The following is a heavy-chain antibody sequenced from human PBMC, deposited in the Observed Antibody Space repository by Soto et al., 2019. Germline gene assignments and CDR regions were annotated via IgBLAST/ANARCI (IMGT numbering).Heavy chain of an antibody. D-gene: IGHD6-13*01. CDR2: MYYSGST. J-gene: IGHJ5*02. CDR1: GGSISSSSYY. Sequence: SETLSLTCTVSGGSISSSSYYWGWIRQPPGKGLEWIGSMYYSGSTYYNRSLESRVTISVDTSKNQFSLKLSSVTAADTAVYYCARQLPGYSGSWRNWFDPWGQGTLVTVSS. CDR3: ARQLPGYSGSWRNWFDP. V-gene: IGHV4-39*01.